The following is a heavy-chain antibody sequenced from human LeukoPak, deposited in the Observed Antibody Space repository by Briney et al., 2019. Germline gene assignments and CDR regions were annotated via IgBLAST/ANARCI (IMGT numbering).Heavy chain of an antibody. D-gene: IGHD5-12*01. J-gene: IGHJ4*02. Sequence: TFTXXXXXXVXQXXXXGXXWMGRIDPNSVGTNYAQRFQDRVTITRDTSISTAYMELSGLRSDDSAVYYCARVVPTITFDYWGQGALVTVSS. CDR2: IDPNSVGT. V-gene: IGHV1-2*06. CDR3: ARVVPTITFDY. CDR1: TFTXXX.